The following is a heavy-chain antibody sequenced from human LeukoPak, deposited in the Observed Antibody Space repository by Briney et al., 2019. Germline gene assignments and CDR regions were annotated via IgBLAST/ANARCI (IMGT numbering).Heavy chain of an antibody. Sequence: ASVKVSCKASGYTFTSYGISWVRQAPGQGLEWMGWISAYNGNTNYAQKLQGRVTMTTDTSTSTAYMELRSLRSDDTAVYYCARAYSDAAAGTPPDYWGQGTLVTVSS. CDR2: ISAYNGNT. CDR3: ARAYSDAAAGTPPDY. J-gene: IGHJ4*02. V-gene: IGHV1-18*01. CDR1: GYTFTSYG. D-gene: IGHD6-13*01.